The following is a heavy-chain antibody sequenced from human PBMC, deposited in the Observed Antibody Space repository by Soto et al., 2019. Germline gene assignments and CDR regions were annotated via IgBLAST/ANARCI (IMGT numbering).Heavy chain of an antibody. Sequence: ASVKASCKASGYTFPSYDINWLRQATGQGLEWMGWMNPNSGNTGYAQKFQGRVTMTRNTSISTAYMELSSLRSEDTAVYYCARGDGSGWYLDYYYMDVWGKGTTVTVSS. D-gene: IGHD6-19*01. CDR1: GYTFPSYD. CDR3: ARGDGSGWYLDYYYMDV. V-gene: IGHV1-8*01. J-gene: IGHJ6*03. CDR2: MNPNSGNT.